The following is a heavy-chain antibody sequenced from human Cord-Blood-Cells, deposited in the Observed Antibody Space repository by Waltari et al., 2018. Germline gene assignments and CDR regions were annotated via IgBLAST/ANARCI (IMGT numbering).Heavy chain of an antibody. V-gene: IGHV3-74*01. CDR2: INRDGGST. Sequence: EVQLVEFGGGLVQPGGSLRLSCAASGFTFSSYWMHWVRQAPGKGLVGVSRINRDGGSTGYADAVKGRFTISRDNAKNTRYLQMNSLRAEDTAVYYCASYDSSGYYFDYWGQGTLVTVSS. J-gene: IGHJ4*02. D-gene: IGHD3-22*01. CDR3: ASYDSSGYYFDY. CDR1: GFTFSSYW.